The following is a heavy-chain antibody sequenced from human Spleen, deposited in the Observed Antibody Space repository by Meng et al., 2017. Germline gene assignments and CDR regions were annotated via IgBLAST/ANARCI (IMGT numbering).Heavy chain of an antibody. D-gene: IGHD3-22*01. J-gene: IGHJ5*02. CDR1: GYTFTTYT. V-gene: IGHV7-4-1*02. CDR3: ARTKEYYDSSHDL. CDR2: INTNTGNP. Sequence: QGQLVQSGSEVKKPGASVKVPCKASGYTFTTYTMHWVRQAPGQGLEWLGLINTNTGNPTYAPGFTGRFVFSLDTSISTAYLQISGLRAEDTAIYYCARTKEYYDSSHDLWGQGTVVTVSS.